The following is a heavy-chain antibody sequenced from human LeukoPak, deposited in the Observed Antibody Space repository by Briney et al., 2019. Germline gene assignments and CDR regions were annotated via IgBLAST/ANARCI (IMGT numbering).Heavy chain of an antibody. CDR1: GVTFSSYV. CDR3: VAIAGDY. CDR2: IKGDGSEK. Sequence: GGSLRLSCEASGVTFSSYVMSWVRQAPGKGLEWVANIKGDGSEKWYLDSVKGRFTTSRDNAKTSAYLQMDSLRGEDTAVYYCVAIAGDYWGQGILVSVSS. V-gene: IGHV3-7*01. J-gene: IGHJ4*02. D-gene: IGHD2-21*01.